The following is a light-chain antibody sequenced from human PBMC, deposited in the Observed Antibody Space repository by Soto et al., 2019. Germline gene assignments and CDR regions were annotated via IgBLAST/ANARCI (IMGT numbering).Light chain of an antibody. V-gene: IGKV3-15*01. CDR2: GAS. Sequence: EIGMTQSPATLSVSPGERATLSCRPSQSVSSNLAWYQQKPGQAPRLLIYGASTRATGIPARFSGSGSGTEFTLTISSLQSEDFAVYYCQQYNNWPPWTFGQGTKVDIK. CDR3: QQYNNWPPWT. J-gene: IGKJ1*01. CDR1: QSVSSN.